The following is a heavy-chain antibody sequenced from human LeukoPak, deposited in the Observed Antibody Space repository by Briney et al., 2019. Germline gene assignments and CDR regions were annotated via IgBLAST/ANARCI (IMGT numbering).Heavy chain of an antibody. J-gene: IGHJ5*02. V-gene: IGHV3-23*01. CDR3: AKDGEQWLVLGWFDP. D-gene: IGHD6-19*01. Sequence: GSLRLSCAASGFTFSSYGMSWVRQAPGKGLEWVSAISGSGGSTYYADSVKGRFTISRDNSKNTLYLQMNSLRAEDTAVYYCAKDGEQWLVLGWFDPWGQGTLVTVSS. CDR1: GFTFSSYG. CDR2: ISGSGGST.